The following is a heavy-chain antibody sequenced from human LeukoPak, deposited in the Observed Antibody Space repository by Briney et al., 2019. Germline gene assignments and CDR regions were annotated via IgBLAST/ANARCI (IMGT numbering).Heavy chain of an antibody. V-gene: IGHV1-2*02. CDR3: ARERYCSSTSCWRRAFDI. D-gene: IGHD2-2*01. CDR2: INPNSGGT. Sequence: GASVKVSCKASGYTFTGYYMHWVRQAPGQGLEWMGWINPNSGGTNYAQKFQGRVTMTRDTSISTAYMELSRLRSDDTAVYYCARERYCSSTSCWRRAFDIWGQGTMVTVSS. CDR1: GYTFTGYY. J-gene: IGHJ3*02.